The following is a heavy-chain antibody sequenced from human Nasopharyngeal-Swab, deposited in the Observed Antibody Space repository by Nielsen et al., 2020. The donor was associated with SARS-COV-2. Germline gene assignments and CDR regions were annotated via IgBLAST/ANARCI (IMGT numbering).Heavy chain of an antibody. CDR2: ISGGSRAI. J-gene: IGHJ6*02. CDR3: ARDSRVAYSMDV. Sequence: WIRQPPGKGLEWVSYISGGSRAIYYADSVKGRFTISRDNGKNSLYLQMSSLRDEDTAVYYCARDSRVAYSMDVWGQGTTVTVSS. V-gene: IGHV3-48*02. D-gene: IGHD2-15*01.